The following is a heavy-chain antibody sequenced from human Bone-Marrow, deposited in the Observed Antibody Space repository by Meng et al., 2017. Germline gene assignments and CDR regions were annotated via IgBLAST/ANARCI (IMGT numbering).Heavy chain of an antibody. V-gene: IGHV7-4-1*02. CDR1: GYTLSRYA. Sequence: QVQPVQSGSELRKPGASVKVSCKASGYTLSRYAINWLRQAPGQGLEWMGWISTNNGNPTYAQGFTGRFVFSLDTSVSTAYLQISTLKADDTAVYYCTRDGYSDCSRTSCFDFWGQGTLVTVSS. J-gene: IGHJ4*02. CDR2: ISTNNGNP. D-gene: IGHD2-2*01. CDR3: TRDGYSDCSRTSCFDF.